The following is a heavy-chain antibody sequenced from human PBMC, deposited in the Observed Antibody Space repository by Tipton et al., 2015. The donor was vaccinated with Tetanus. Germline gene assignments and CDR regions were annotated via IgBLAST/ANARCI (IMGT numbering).Heavy chain of an antibody. CDR1: GYTFTSYD. D-gene: IGHD3-3*01. Sequence: QSGPEVKKPGASVKVSCKASGYTFTSYDINWVRQATGQGLEWMGWMNPNSGNTGYAQKFQGRVTMTRNTSISTAYMELSSLRSEDTAVYYCARVWSRVRNNWFDPWGQGTLVTVSS. J-gene: IGHJ5*02. CDR3: ARVWSRVRNNWFDP. CDR2: MNPNSGNT. V-gene: IGHV1-8*01.